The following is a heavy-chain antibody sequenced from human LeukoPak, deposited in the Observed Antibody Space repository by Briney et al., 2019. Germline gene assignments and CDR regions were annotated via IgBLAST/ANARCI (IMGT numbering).Heavy chain of an antibody. CDR1: RFTYRSYG. CDR3: AKDSGLDGSSSSLDY. D-gene: IGHD6-6*01. J-gene: IGHJ4*02. Sequence: GRSLRLSCAASRFTYRSYGMHWVRQAPGKGLEGVAVIWYEGSNKYYADSMKGRFTNARDNYKNTLYLKMNSLRAEDTAVYYFAKDSGLDGSSSSLDYWGQGTLVTVSS. CDR2: IWYEGSNK. V-gene: IGHV3-33*06.